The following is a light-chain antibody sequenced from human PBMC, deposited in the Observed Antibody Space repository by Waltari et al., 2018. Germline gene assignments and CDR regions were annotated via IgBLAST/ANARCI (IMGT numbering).Light chain of an antibody. V-gene: IGKV1-13*02. CDR1: QDINSD. J-gene: IGKJ5*01. CDR2: YAS. CDR3: QHFKTYPIT. Sequence: AIQLTQSPSSLSASLGDRFTIACRASQDINSDLAWYQQKPGKAPKLLIYYASSLQSGVPSRFSGSGSGTDFTLTISSLQPEDFATYHCQHFKTYPITFGQGTRLEIK.